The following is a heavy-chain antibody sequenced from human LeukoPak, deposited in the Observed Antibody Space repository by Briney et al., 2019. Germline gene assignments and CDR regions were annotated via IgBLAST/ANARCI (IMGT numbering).Heavy chain of an antibody. CDR2: INSDGSST. CDR3: ARGGYCSSTSCRDDAFDI. CDR1: GFTFSSYS. Sequence: PGGSLRLSCAASGFTFSSYSMNWVRQAPGKGLVWVSRINSDGSSTSYADSVKGRFTISRDNAKNTLYLQMNSLRAEDTAVYYCARGGYCSSTSCRDDAFDIWGQGTMVTVSS. D-gene: IGHD2-2*01. V-gene: IGHV3-74*01. J-gene: IGHJ3*02.